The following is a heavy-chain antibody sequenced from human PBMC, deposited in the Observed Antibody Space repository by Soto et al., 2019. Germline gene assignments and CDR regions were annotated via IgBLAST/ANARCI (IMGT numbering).Heavy chain of an antibody. V-gene: IGHV1-46*03. CDR3: ARRMYCSSTSCYLDAFDI. CDR1: GYTFTSYY. Sequence: ASVKVSCKASGYTFTSYYMHWVRQAPGQGLEWMGIINPSGGSTSYAQKFQGRVTMTRDTSTSTVYMELSSLRSEDTAVYYCARRMYCSSTSCYLDAFDIWGQGTMVTVS. J-gene: IGHJ3*02. CDR2: INPSGGST. D-gene: IGHD2-2*01.